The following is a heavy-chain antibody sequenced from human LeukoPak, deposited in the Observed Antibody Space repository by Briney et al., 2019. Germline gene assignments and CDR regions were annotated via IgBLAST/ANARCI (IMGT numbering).Heavy chain of an antibody. CDR1: GGSISSSSYY. Sequence: SETLSLTCTVSGGSISSSSYYWGWIRQPPGKGLEWIGSIYYSGSTYYNPSLKSRVTISVDTSKNQFSLKLSSVTSADTAVYSCARLLDNDISGDPDTFDVWGQGTTVIVSS. D-gene: IGHD3-22*01. CDR2: IYYSGST. V-gene: IGHV4-39*07. J-gene: IGHJ3*01. CDR3: ARLLDNDISGDPDTFDV.